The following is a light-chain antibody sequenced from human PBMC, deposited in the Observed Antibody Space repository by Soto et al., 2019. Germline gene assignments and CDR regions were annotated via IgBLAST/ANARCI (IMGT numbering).Light chain of an antibody. CDR1: QSIDRY. V-gene: IGKV1-39*01. Sequence: DIPMTQSPSSLSASVGDRVTITCRASQSIDRYLNWYQQKPGKAPKLLIYSAASLQSGVPSRFSGSGSGTDFILTISSLQPEDFATYYCQQSYNIPLTFGRGTRVEIK. CDR2: SAA. J-gene: IGKJ4*01. CDR3: QQSYNIPLT.